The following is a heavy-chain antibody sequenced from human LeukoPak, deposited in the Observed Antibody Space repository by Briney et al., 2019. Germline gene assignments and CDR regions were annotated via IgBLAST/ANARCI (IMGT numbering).Heavy chain of an antibody. CDR2: IRSDGSKK. CDR1: GFTFRTYG. V-gene: IGHV3-30*02. CDR3: AKGPRPIAPRSLFDD. D-gene: IGHD6-6*01. J-gene: IGHJ4*02. Sequence: AGGSLRLSCAASGFTFRTYGMHWVRQAPGKGLEWVAFIRSDGSKKTYVDSVKGRSTISRDNSKNTLYLQMNSLRAEDTAVYYCAKGPRPIAPRSLFDDWGQGTLVTVSS.